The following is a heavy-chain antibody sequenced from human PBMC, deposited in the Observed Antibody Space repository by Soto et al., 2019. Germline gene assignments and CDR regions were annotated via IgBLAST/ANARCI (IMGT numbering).Heavy chain of an antibody. Sequence: QVQLQQWGAGLLKPSETLSLTCAVYGGSFSGYYWSWIRQPPGKGLEWIGEINHSGSTNYNPSLKSRVTISVDTSKNQFSQKLSSVTAADTAVYYCARTPLWLRYYYYGMDVWGQGTTVTVSS. CDR3: ARTPLWLRYYYYGMDV. CDR1: GGSFSGYY. V-gene: IGHV4-34*01. D-gene: IGHD5-18*01. J-gene: IGHJ6*02. CDR2: INHSGST.